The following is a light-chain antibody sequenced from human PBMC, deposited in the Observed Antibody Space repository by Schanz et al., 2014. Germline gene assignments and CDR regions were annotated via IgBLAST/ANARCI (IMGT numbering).Light chain of an antibody. CDR1: SSNIGAGYV. CDR3: AGWDDSPSGQWV. CDR2: DNN. V-gene: IGLV1-40*01. J-gene: IGLJ3*02. Sequence: QSVLTQPPSVSGAPGQRVTISCTGSSSNIGAGYVVHWYQHLPGTAPKLLIYDNNNRPSGVPDRFSGSKSGTSASLAISGLRAEDEGDYYCAGWDDSPSGQWVFGGGTKLTVL.